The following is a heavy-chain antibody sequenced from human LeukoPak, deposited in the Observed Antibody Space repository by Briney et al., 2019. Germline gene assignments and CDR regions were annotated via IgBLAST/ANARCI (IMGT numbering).Heavy chain of an antibody. CDR3: AKGSLRDIALMVYAPQLDY. V-gene: IGHV3-23*01. J-gene: IGHJ4*02. CDR1: GFTFSSYA. D-gene: IGHD2-8*01. Sequence: PGGSLRLSCAASGFTFSSYAMSWVRQAPGKGLEWVSAISGSGGSTYYADSVKGRFTISRDNSKNTLYLQMNSLRAEDTAVYYCAKGSLRDIALMVYAPQLDYWGQGTLVTVSS. CDR2: ISGSGGST.